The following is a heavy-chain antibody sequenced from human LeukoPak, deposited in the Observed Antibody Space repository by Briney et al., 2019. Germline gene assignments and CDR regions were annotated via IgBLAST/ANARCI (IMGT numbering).Heavy chain of an antibody. CDR1: GYTFTSYG. J-gene: IGHJ4*02. CDR2: ISAYNGNT. V-gene: IGHV1-18*01. CDR3: ARDDIAAAGTAIDY. Sequence: GASVKVSCKASGYTFTSYGISWVRQAPGQGLEWMGWISAYNGNTNYAQKLQGRATMTTDTSTSTAYMELRSLRSDDTAVYYCARDDIAAAGTAIDYWGQGTLVTVSS. D-gene: IGHD6-13*01.